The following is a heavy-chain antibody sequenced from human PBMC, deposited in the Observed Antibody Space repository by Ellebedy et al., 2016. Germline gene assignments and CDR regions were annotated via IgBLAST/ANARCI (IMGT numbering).Heavy chain of an antibody. Sequence: GGSLRLSCAGSGFSGSSHYMSWVRQAPGKGLEWVSVIYRDGRTEYADSVKGRFTVSGDNSKNTLNLHMNSLRVDDTAVYYCASLSDYLYYYAMDVWGRGTTVTVSS. CDR2: IYRDGRT. J-gene: IGHJ6*02. D-gene: IGHD4-17*01. CDR3: ASLSDYLYYYAMDV. CDR1: GFSGSSHY. V-gene: IGHV3-53*01.